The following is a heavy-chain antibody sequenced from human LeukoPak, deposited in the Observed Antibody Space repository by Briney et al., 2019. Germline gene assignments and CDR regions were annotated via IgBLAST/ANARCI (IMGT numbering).Heavy chain of an antibody. D-gene: IGHD5-18*01. CDR1: GGSISSYY. CDR3: ARAVGTAMAHYYYYYMDV. J-gene: IGHJ6*03. Sequence: SETLSLTCTVSGGSISSYYWSWIRQPAGKGLEWIGRIYTSGSTNYNPSLKSRVTMSVDTSKNQFSLKLSSVTAADTAVYYCARAVGTAMAHYYYYYMDVWGKGTTVTISS. V-gene: IGHV4-4*07. CDR2: IYTSGST.